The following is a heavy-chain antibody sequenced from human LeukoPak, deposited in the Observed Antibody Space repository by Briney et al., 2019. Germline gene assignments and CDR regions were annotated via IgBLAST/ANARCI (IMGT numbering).Heavy chain of an antibody. CDR3: ARDIPGGSSWGYYFDY. CDR1: GFTFSSYS. D-gene: IGHD6-6*01. CDR2: ISSSSSTI. J-gene: IGHJ4*02. V-gene: IGHV3-48*02. Sequence: GESLRLSCAASGFTFSSYSMNWVRQAPGKGLEWVPYISSSSSTIYYADSVKGRFTISRDNAKNSLYLQMNSLRDEDTAVYYCARDIPGGSSWGYYFDYWGQGTLVTVSS.